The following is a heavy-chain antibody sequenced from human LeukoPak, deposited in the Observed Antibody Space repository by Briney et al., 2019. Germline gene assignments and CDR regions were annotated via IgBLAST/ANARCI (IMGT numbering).Heavy chain of an antibody. CDR3: ARVSWFPGTSYYYMDV. CDR1: GGSMSSYY. Sequence: PSETLPLTCTVSGGSMSSYYWSWIRRPPGEGVEWIGYIHYRGTTHYNPSLKSRVTISVDTSKNQFSLKLSSVTAADTAVYFCARVSWFPGTSYYYMDVWGKGTTVTVSS. V-gene: IGHV4-59*13. CDR2: IHYRGTT. D-gene: IGHD1-1*01. J-gene: IGHJ6*03.